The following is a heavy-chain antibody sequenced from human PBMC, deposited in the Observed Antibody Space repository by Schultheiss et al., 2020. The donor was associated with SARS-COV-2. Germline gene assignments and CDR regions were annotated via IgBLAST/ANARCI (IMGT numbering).Heavy chain of an antibody. V-gene: IGHV3-30*07. CDR3: ARDLVAARPYYYYYGMDV. CDR2: ISYDGSNK. Sequence: GGSLRLSCAASGFTFSSYAMHWVRQAPGKGLEWVAVISYDGSNKYYADSVKGRFTISRDNSKNTLYLQMNSLRAEDTAVYYCARDLVAARPYYYYYGMDVWGQGTTVTVSS. J-gene: IGHJ6*02. D-gene: IGHD6-6*01. CDR1: GFTFSSYA.